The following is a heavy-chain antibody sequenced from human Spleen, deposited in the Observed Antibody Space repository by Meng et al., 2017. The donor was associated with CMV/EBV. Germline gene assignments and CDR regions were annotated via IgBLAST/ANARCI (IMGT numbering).Heavy chain of an antibody. V-gene: IGHV3-30*04. J-gene: IGHJ4*02. CDR3: ARRGLWSGHGDY. D-gene: IGHD3-3*01. CDR1: GFTFSSYA. CDR2: ISYDGSNK. Sequence: GESLKISCAASGFTFSSYAMHWVRQAPGKGLEWVAVISYDGSNKYYADSVKGRFTISRDNSKNTLYLQMTSLRAEDTAVYYCARRGLWSGHGDYWGQGAPVTV.